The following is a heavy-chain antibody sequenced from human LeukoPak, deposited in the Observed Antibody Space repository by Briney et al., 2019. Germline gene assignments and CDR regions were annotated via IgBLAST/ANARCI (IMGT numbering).Heavy chain of an antibody. CDR3: ARDLYYDSSGIGFDY. CDR2: IYHSGST. D-gene: IGHD3-22*01. V-gene: IGHV4-38-2*02. J-gene: IGHJ4*02. Sequence: KPSDTLSLNRAVSGYPNKRGYHRGWIRPPPGKGLEWIGRIYHSGSTYYNPSLKSRVTISVDTSKNQFSLKLSSVTAADTAVYYCARDLYYDSSGIGFDYWGQGTLVTVSS. CDR1: GYPNKRGYH.